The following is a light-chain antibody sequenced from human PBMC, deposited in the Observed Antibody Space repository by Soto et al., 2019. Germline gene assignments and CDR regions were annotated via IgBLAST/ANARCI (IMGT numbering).Light chain of an antibody. Sequence: EIVMTQSPATLSVSPGERATLSCRTSQSIGSNLGWYQQKPGQAPRLLIYAASTRANGIPARFSGSGSGTEFTLIISSLQSEDSALYYCQQYNNWSLITFGQGTRLEIK. CDR2: AAS. CDR3: QQYNNWSLIT. J-gene: IGKJ5*01. CDR1: QSIGSN. V-gene: IGKV3-15*01.